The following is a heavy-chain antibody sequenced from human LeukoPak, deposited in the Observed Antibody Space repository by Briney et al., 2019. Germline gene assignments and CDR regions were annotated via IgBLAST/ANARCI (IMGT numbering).Heavy chain of an antibody. Sequence: SETLSLTCAVSGASISGSNYYWGWIRQPPVKGLKWIGNIYSSGSTNYNPSLKSRVTISVDTSKNQFSLKLSSVTAADTAVYYCARRDPYSSGWYATGYFQHWGQGTLVTVSS. CDR1: GASISGSNYY. D-gene: IGHD6-19*01. J-gene: IGHJ1*01. CDR3: ARRDPYSSGWYATGYFQH. CDR2: IYSSGST. V-gene: IGHV4-39*07.